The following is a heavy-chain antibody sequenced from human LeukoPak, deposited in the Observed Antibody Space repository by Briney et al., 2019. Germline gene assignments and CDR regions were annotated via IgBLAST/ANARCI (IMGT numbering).Heavy chain of an antibody. Sequence: SETLSLTCAVSGGYISSFYWWSWVRQPPGKGLEWIGEIYHSGTTNSNPSLKSRVAISVDTSKNQFSLKLSSVTAADTAVYYCARQSGWYPHWYFDLWGRGTLVTVSS. D-gene: IGHD6-19*01. CDR3: ARQSGWYPHWYFDL. V-gene: IGHV4-4*02. CDR2: IYHSGTT. J-gene: IGHJ2*01. CDR1: GGYISSFYW.